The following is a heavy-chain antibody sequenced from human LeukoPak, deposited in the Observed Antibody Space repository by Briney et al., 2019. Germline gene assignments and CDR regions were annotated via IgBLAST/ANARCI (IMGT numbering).Heavy chain of an antibody. J-gene: IGHJ4*02. CDR1: GLSISKYG. D-gene: IGHD3-22*01. CDR2: ISDNGEYR. V-gene: IGHV3-23*01. CDR3: AKDVAAVYSSGYDY. Sequence: PGGSLRLSCSVSGLSISKYGMTWVRQAPGKWLEWVSSISDNGEYRHYADYVKGRLTISRDMSRNMVFLQMSSLRVEDTAVYYCAKDVAAVYSSGYDYWGQGTLVTVSS.